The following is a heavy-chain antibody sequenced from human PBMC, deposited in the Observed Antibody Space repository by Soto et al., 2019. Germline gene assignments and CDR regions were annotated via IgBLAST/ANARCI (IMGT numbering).Heavy chain of an antibody. J-gene: IGHJ4*02. D-gene: IGHD3-10*01. Sequence: QVQLVQSGAEVKWPGASVKVSCEASGYSFTTYDINWVRQATGHGLEWMGWVNPNSGNAGYAQKFQGRITMTASSSIRTGYMELSSLRSEDTAVYYCARGLGRWPHEKPGDYWGQGTLVTVSS. CDR3: ARGLGRWPHEKPGDY. CDR2: VNPNSGNA. V-gene: IGHV1-8*01. CDR1: GYSFTTYD.